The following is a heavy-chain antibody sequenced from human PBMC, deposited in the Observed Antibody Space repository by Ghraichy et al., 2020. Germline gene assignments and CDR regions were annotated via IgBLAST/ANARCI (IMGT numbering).Heavy chain of an antibody. CDR1: GDSVSSNSAA. V-gene: IGHV6-1*01. Sequence: SETLSLTCAISGDSVSSNSAAWNWIRQSPSRGLEWLGRTYLRFDSSEWYTEYAASVKSRINISPDTSENQFSLQMNSVTPDDAAVFYCARSLRGRQIFYFDSWGQGTLVTVSS. CDR3: ARSLRGRQIFYFDS. CDR2: TYLRFDSSEWYT. J-gene: IGHJ4*02.